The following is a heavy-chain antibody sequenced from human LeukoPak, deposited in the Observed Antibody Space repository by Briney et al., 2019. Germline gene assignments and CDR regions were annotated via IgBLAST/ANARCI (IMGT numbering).Heavy chain of an antibody. CDR1: GFTFSDYY. D-gene: IGHD2-15*01. J-gene: IGHJ4*02. CDR3: ARDKVQGSEWGSNFDY. V-gene: IGHV3-11*04. Sequence: GGSLRLSCVASGFTFSDYYMSWIRQAPGKGLEWVSYISSRGNTIYYADSVKGRFTISRDNAGKSLYLHMNSLRAEDTAVYYCARDKVQGSEWGSNFDYWGQGTLVTVSS. CDR2: ISSRGNTI.